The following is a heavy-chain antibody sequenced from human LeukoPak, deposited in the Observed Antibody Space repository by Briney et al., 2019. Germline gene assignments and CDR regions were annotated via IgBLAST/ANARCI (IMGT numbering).Heavy chain of an antibody. J-gene: IGHJ6*03. CDR3: ARGHGSGSYYSRYYYMDV. CDR1: GYTFTSYG. CDR2: ISAYNGNT. V-gene: IGHV1-18*01. D-gene: IGHD3-10*01. Sequence: GASVKVSCKASGYTFTSYGISWVRQAPGQGLEWMGWISAYNGNTNYAQKLQGRVTMTTDTSTSTAYMELRSLRSDDTAVYYCARGHGSGSYYSRYYYMDVWGKGTTVTVSS.